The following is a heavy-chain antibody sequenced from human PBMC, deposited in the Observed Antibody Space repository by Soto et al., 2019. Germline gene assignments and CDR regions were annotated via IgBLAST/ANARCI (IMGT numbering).Heavy chain of an antibody. D-gene: IGHD2-15*01. Sequence: PSETLSLTCAVYGGSFSGYYWSWIRQPPGKGLEWIGEINHSGSTNYNPSLKSRVTISVDTSKNQFSLKLSSVTAADTAVYYCARGRVWPPGRVVVAAIEAKRKTYGMDVWGQGTTVTVSS. J-gene: IGHJ6*02. CDR1: GGSFSGYY. V-gene: IGHV4-34*01. CDR2: INHSGST. CDR3: ARGRVWPPGRVVVAAIEAKRKTYGMDV.